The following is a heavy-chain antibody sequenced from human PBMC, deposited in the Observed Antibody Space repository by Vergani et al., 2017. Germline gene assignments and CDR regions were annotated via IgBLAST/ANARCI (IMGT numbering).Heavy chain of an antibody. Sequence: QVQLQESGPGLVKSSETLSLTCSVSFDSIRNLYCNWIRQPPGKGLEWIGSIHYSENTNYNPSLKNRVTISVDTSKNQFSLTLTSVTAADTAVYFCARQRPGSGWSRGDFDDWGQGILVTVSS. CDR2: IHYSENT. V-gene: IGHV4-59*11. CDR1: FDSIRNLY. D-gene: IGHD6-19*01. J-gene: IGHJ4*02. CDR3: ARQRPGSGWSRGDFDD.